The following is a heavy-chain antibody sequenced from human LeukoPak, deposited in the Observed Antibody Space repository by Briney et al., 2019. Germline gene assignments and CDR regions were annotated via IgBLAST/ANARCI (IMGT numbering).Heavy chain of an antibody. CDR2: MNPNSGNT. V-gene: IGHV1-8*02. D-gene: IGHD5-12*01. CDR3: ARGLQENLAWLQAFSAFDI. Sequence: ASVTVSCKASGYTFTGYYMHWVRQAAGQGLEWMGWMNPNSGNTVYAQKFQGRVTMTTDTSTSTAYMELRSLRSDDTAVYYCARGLQENLAWLQAFSAFDIWGQGTMVTVSS. J-gene: IGHJ3*02. CDR1: GYTFTGYY.